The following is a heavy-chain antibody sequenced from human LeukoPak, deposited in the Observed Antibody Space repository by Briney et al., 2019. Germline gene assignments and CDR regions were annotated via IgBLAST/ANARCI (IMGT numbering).Heavy chain of an antibody. CDR2: IXQDGSEK. CDR3: ARDWDWNDRNDY. D-gene: IGHD1-1*01. CDR1: GFTFSSYW. V-gene: IGHV3-7*01. J-gene: IGHJ4*02. Sequence: PGGSLRLSCAASGFTFSSYWXXXXXXXXXXXXXXXANIXQDGSEKXXVXSXXGRXTXSRDNAKNSLYLQMNSLRAEDTAVYYCARDWDWNDRNDYWGQGTLVTVSS.